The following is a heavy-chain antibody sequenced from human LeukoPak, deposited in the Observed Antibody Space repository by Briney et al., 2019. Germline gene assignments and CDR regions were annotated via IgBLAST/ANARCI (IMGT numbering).Heavy chain of an antibody. CDR1: GFTFDDYG. CDR2: ITGDGGTR. CDR3: AKDISPGRGWYYMDV. Sequence: GGSLRLSCAASGFTFDDYGMSWVRQAPGKGLEGVSLITGDGGTRYYADSVKGRFTISRDNSKNSLYLQMNSLRTEDTAFYYCAKDISPGRGWYYMDVWGKGTTVTVSS. V-gene: IGHV3-43*02. D-gene: IGHD1-14*01. J-gene: IGHJ6*03.